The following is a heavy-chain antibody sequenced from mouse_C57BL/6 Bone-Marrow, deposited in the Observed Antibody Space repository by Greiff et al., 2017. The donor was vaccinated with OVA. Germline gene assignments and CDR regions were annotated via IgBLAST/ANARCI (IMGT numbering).Heavy chain of an antibody. CDR1: GYTFTSYD. Sequence: VQLQQSGPELVKPGASVKLSCKASGYTFTSYDINWVKQRPGQGLEWIGWIYPRDGSTKYNEKFKGKATLTVDTSSSTAYMELHSLTSEDSAVYVCDYECGSRNCAMDYWGQGTSVTVSS. V-gene: IGHV1-85*01. J-gene: IGHJ4*01. D-gene: IGHD1-1*01. CDR2: IYPRDGST. CDR3: DYECGSRNCAMDY.